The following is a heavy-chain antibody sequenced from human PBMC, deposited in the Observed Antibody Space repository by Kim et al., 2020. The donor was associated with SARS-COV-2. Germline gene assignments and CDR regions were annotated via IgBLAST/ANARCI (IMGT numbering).Heavy chain of an antibody. J-gene: IGHJ4*02. V-gene: IGHV4-59*13. Sequence: SETLSLTCTVSGGSISSYYWSWIRQPPGKGLEWIGYIYYSGSTNYNPSLKSRVTISVDTSKNQFSLKLSSVTAADTAVYYCARGILLWFGEFGGFDYWGRGALVTVSS. CDR2: IYYSGST. CDR1: GGSISSYY. CDR3: ARGILLWFGEFGGFDY. D-gene: IGHD3-10*01.